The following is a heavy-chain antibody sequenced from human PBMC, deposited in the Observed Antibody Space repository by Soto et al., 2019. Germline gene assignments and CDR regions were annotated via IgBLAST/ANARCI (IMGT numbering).Heavy chain of an antibody. CDR1: GGYISSYY. Sequence: PSETLSLTCTVSGGYISSYYWSWIRQPPGKGLEWIGYIYYSGSTYYNPSLKSRVTISVDTSKNHFSLKLSSVTAADTAVYYCATIKLGSNRLDYWGQGTLVTVSS. D-gene: IGHD3-10*01. J-gene: IGHJ4*02. V-gene: IGHV4-59*06. CDR3: ATIKLGSNRLDY. CDR2: IYYSGST.